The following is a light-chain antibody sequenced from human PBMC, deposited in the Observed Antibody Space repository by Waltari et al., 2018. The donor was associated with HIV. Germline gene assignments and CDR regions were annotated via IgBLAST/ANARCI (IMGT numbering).Light chain of an antibody. CDR1: QSISTY. CDR2: AAS. CDR3: QQSFRRVT. V-gene: IGKV1-39*01. Sequence: DIQMTQSPSSLSASLGDKVIITCRASQSISTYVNWYQQKPGRAPKLLIYAASTLQSCVPSRFTGAVSETDFTLTINGLQAEDFATYYCQQSFRRVTFGPGTK. J-gene: IGKJ2*01.